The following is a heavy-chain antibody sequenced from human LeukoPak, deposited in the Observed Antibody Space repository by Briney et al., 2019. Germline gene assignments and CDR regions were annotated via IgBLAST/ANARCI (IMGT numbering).Heavy chain of an antibody. Sequence: TSETLSLTCTVSGGSISSSSYYWGWIRQPPGKGLEWIGSIYYSGSTYYNPSLKSRVTISVDTSKNQFSLKLSSVTAADTAVYYCAGGYDYAPFNDYWGQGTLVTVSS. CDR1: GGSISSSSYY. CDR3: AGGYDYAPFNDY. CDR2: IYYSGST. D-gene: IGHD5-12*01. J-gene: IGHJ4*02. V-gene: IGHV4-39*01.